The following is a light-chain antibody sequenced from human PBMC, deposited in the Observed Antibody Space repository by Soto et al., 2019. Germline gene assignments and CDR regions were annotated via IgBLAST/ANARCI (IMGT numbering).Light chain of an antibody. V-gene: IGLV2-14*01. J-gene: IGLJ2*01. CDR3: TYYTIASPLV. CDR1: SDNIGANIY. CDR2: EAA. Sequence: QSALTQPASVSGSPGQTITISCTGTSDNIGANIYVSWYQHHPAKAPKILIYEAANRPSGLSHRFSGSKSGNTASLTISGLQAEDEAYYVCTYYTIASPLVFGGGTKLTVL.